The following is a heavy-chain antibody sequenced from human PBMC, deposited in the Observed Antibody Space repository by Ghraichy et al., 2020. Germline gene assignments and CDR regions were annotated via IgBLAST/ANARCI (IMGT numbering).Heavy chain of an antibody. CDR3: AKDLGRGGDYVGSWFDP. V-gene: IGHV3-30*04. CDR1: GFTFSFYA. J-gene: IGHJ5*02. CDR2: ISYDGSHK. Sequence: GGSLRLSCAASGFTFSFYAMHWVRQAPGKGLEWVAVISYDGSHKYHADSVKGRCTISRDNSKNTLYLQMNSLTTEDTAIYYCAKDLGRGGDYVGSWFDPWGQGTLVTVSS. D-gene: IGHD4-17*01.